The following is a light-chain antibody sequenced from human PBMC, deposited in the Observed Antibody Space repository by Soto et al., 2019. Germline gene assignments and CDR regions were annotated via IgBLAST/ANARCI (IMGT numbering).Light chain of an antibody. CDR2: GAS. J-gene: IGKJ4*01. Sequence: EIVLTQSPGTLSLSPGERATLSCRASQRVSDYYLGWYQQKPGQAPRLLIYGASSRATDIPDRFSGSGSGTDFTLTISRLEPEDFAVYYCQQYGSSPRVTFGGGTKVEIK. CDR3: QQYGSSPRVT. CDR1: QRVSDYY. V-gene: IGKV3-20*01.